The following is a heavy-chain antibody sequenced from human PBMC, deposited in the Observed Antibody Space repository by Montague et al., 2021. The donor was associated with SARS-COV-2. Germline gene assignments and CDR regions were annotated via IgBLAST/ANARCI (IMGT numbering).Heavy chain of an antibody. J-gene: IGHJ4*02. Sequence: SLRLSCAVSGYIFDDYGMSWVRQAPGKGLEWVSGISRGGDSTAYGDSVKGRFTISRDNAKNSLYLQMNSLRVEDTAFYHCSRGGGMIRGVVDFWGQGILVSVSS. CDR2: ISRGGDST. V-gene: IGHV3-20*01. CDR1: GYIFDDYG. CDR3: SRGGGMIRGVVDF. D-gene: IGHD3-10*01.